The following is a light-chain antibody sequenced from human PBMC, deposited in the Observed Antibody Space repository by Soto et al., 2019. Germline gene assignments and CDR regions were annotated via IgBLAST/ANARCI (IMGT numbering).Light chain of an antibody. J-gene: IGKJ2*01. Sequence: EIVLTQSPATLSLSPGERATLSCRASQSVSSYLARYQQKPGQAPRLLIYDASNRATGIPARFSGSGSGTDFTLTISSLEPEDFAVYYCQQRSNWPPGPMYTFGQGTKLEIK. V-gene: IGKV3-11*01. CDR1: QSVSSY. CDR2: DAS. CDR3: QQRSNWPPGPMYT.